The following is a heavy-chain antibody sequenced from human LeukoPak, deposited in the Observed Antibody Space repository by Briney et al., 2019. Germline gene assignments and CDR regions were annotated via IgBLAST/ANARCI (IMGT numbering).Heavy chain of an antibody. J-gene: IGHJ6*02. CDR1: GYTFTSYD. V-gene: IGHV1-8*01. Sequence: ASVKVSCKASGYTFTSYDINWVRQSTGQGLEWMGWMNPNSGNTGYAQKFQRRVTMTRNTSISTAYMELSSLRSEDTAVYYCARRVAYSSGWFDYYGMDVWGQGTTVTVSS. CDR3: ARRVAYSSGWFDYYGMDV. CDR2: MNPNSGNT. D-gene: IGHD6-19*01.